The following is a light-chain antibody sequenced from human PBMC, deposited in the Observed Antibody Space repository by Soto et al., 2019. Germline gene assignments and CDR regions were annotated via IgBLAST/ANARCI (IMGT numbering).Light chain of an antibody. J-gene: IGLJ2*01. CDR2: GNN. CDR1: SSNIGAGYD. Sequence: QSVLTQPPSVSGAPGQRVTISCTGSSSNIGAGYDVHWYQQVPGTAPKLLIYGNNNRPSGVPDRFSGSKSGTSASLAITGLQAEDEADYYCQSYDTSLNDDVVFGGGTKLTVL. V-gene: IGLV1-40*01. CDR3: QSYDTSLNDDVV.